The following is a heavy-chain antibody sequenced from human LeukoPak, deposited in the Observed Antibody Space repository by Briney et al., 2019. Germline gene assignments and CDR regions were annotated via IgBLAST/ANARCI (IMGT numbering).Heavy chain of an antibody. V-gene: IGHV3-53*01. J-gene: IGHJ4*02. CDR2: IHSGGNT. Sequence: PGGSLRLSCAVSGFTFSSNYMSWVRQAPGKGLEWVSLIHSGGNTDYADSLKDRVTISRDNSKNMVNLQINSLRPEDTAGYYCARERRYCSGDNCYSGHDYWGQGTLVIVSS. CDR3: ARERRYCSGDNCYSGHDY. D-gene: IGHD2-15*01. CDR1: GFTFSSNY.